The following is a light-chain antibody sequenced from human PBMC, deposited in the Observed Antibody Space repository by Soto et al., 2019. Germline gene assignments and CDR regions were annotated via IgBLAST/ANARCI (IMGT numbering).Light chain of an antibody. J-gene: IGKJ4*01. Sequence: DIQMTQSPSSVSASVGDRVTITCRASQDISSWLAWYQQKPGKAPQLLIYAASSLHSGVPSRFSGSESGTDFTLTIRSLEPADFATYYCQQANSFSLTFGGGTKVEIK. CDR1: QDISSW. CDR2: AAS. CDR3: QQANSFSLT. V-gene: IGKV1-12*01.